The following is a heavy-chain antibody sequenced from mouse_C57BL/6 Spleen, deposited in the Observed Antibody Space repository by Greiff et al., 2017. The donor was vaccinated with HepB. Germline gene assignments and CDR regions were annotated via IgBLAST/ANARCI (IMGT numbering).Heavy chain of an antibody. CDR3: AMSYYYGPFDY. CDR1: GFTFSDYG. D-gene: IGHD1-1*01. V-gene: IGHV5-17*01. CDR2: ISSGSSTI. Sequence: EVMLVESGGGLVKPGGSLKLSCAASGFTFSDYGMHWVRQAPEKGLEWVAYISSGSSTIYYADTVKGRFTISRDNAKNTLFLQMTSLRSEDTAMYYCAMSYYYGPFDYWGQGTTLTVSS. J-gene: IGHJ2*01.